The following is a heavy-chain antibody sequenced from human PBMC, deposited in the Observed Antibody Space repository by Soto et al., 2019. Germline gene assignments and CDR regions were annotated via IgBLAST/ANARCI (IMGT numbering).Heavy chain of an antibody. CDR2: ISSSGSTI. D-gene: IGHD4-4*01. Sequence: GGSLRLSCAASGFTFSSYEMNWVRQAPGKGLEWVSYISSSGSTIYYADSVKGRFTISRDNAKNSLYLQMNNLRAEDTAVYYCARRLYSNYGGEDGMDVWGQGTTVTVSS. CDR1: GFTFSSYE. V-gene: IGHV3-48*03. CDR3: ARRLYSNYGGEDGMDV. J-gene: IGHJ6*02.